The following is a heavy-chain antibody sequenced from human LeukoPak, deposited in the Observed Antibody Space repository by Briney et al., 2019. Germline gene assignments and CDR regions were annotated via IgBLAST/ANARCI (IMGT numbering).Heavy chain of an antibody. D-gene: IGHD2-2*01. CDR2: IIPISVTT. CDR1: GDTFSNYA. CDR3: AVGPPRYCSSTTCFNYYYYMDV. J-gene: IGHJ6*03. V-gene: IGHV1-69*06. Sequence: WASVKVSCKASGDTFSNYAISWVRQAPGQGLGWMGTIIPISVTTNYAQSFQGRVTITADNSTSTAYMEFKGLRSEDTAVYYCAVGPPRYCSSTTCFNYYYYMDVWGKGTTVTVSS.